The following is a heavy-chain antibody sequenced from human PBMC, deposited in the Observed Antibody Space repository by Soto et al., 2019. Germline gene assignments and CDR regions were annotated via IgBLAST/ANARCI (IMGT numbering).Heavy chain of an antibody. CDR1: GGTFSSYA. D-gene: IGHD4-17*01. J-gene: IGHJ6*02. CDR2: IIPIFGTA. V-gene: IGHV1-69*13. CDR3: ARAGAGYGDGIGMDV. Sequence: SVKVSCKASGGTFSSYAISWVRQSPGQGLEWMGGIIPIFGTANYAQKFQGRVTITADESTSTAYMELSSLRSEDTAVYYCARAGAGYGDGIGMDVWGQGTTVTVSS.